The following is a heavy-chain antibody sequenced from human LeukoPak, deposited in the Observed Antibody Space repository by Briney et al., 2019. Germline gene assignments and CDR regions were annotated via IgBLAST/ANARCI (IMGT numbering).Heavy chain of an antibody. J-gene: IGHJ4*02. CDR1: GGSISSGDYY. CDR2: IYYSGST. CDR3: ARGTMVRGVIRYFDY. D-gene: IGHD3-10*01. Sequence: SETLSLTCTVSGGSISSGDYYWSWIRQPPGKGLEWIGYIYYSGSTYYNPSLKSRVTISVDTSKNQFSLKLSSVTAADTAVYHCARGTMVRGVIRYFDYWGQGTLVTVSS. V-gene: IGHV4-30-4*01.